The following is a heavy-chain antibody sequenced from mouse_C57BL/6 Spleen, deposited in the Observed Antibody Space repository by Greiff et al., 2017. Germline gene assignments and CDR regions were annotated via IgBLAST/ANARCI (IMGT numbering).Heavy chain of an antibody. CDR2: IDPSDSET. J-gene: IGHJ2*01. D-gene: IGHD4-1*01. Sequence: QVQLQQPGAELVRPGSSVKLSCKASGYTFTSYWMHWVKQRPIQGLEWIGNIDPSDSETHYNQKFKGKATLTVDKSSSTAYMQLSSLTSEDSAVYYCARLTGTGFDYWGQGTTLTVSS. CDR1: GYTFTSYW. V-gene: IGHV1-52*01. CDR3: ARLTGTGFDY.